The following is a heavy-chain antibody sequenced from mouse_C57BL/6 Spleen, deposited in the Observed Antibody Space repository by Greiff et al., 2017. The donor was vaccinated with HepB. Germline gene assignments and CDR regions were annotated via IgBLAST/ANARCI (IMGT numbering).Heavy chain of an antibody. CDR3: ARRDYYSSSHWYFDV. Sequence: VQLQQSGPELVKPGASVKIPCKASGYTFTDYNMDWVKQSHGKSLEWIGDINPNNGGTIYNQKFKGKATLTVDKSSSTAYMELRSLTSEDTAVYYCARRDYYSSSHWYFDVWGTGTTVTVSS. CDR2: INPNNGGT. J-gene: IGHJ1*03. CDR1: GYTFTDYN. V-gene: IGHV1-18*01. D-gene: IGHD1-1*01.